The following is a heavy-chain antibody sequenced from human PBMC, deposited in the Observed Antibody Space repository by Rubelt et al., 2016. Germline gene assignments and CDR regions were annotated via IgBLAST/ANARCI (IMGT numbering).Heavy chain of an antibody. V-gene: IGHV4-39*01. J-gene: IGHJ4*02. D-gene: IGHD4-17*01. Sequence: QLHLQESGPGLVKPSETLSLTCTVSGGSISSSSYYWGWIRQPPGKGLEWIGSIYYIGSTNSNPSLKSRVTISVNTSKNKFSLRLSSVTAADTAVYYCAAISTVTSELDYWGQGTLVTVSS. CDR1: GGSISSSSYY. CDR2: IYYIGST. CDR3: AAISTVTSELDY.